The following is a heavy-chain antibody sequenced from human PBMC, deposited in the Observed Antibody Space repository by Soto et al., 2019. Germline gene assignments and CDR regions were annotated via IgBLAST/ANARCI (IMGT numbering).Heavy chain of an antibody. CDR1: GFTFSSYA. J-gene: IGHJ4*02. Sequence: PGGFLRLSCAASGFTFSSYAMHWVRQAPGKGLEWVAVISYDGSNKYYADSVKGRFTISRDNSKNTLYLQMNSLRAEDTAVYYCAREGYCTNGVCETLHFDYWGQGTLVTVSS. D-gene: IGHD2-8*01. CDR3: AREGYCTNGVCETLHFDY. V-gene: IGHV3-30-3*01. CDR2: ISYDGSNK.